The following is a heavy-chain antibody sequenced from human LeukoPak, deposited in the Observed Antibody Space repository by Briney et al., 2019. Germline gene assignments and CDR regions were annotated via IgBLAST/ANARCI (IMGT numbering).Heavy chain of an antibody. V-gene: IGHV3-23*01. Sequence: GGSLRLSCAASGFTFRSYAMSWVRQGPGKGLEWVSAISGSGGSTYYADSVKGRFTISRDNSKNTLYLQMNSLRAEDTAVYYCAKTFCGGDCYFVYWGQGTLVTVSS. J-gene: IGHJ4*02. CDR2: ISGSGGST. CDR3: AKTFCGGDCYFVY. CDR1: GFTFRSYA. D-gene: IGHD2-21*02.